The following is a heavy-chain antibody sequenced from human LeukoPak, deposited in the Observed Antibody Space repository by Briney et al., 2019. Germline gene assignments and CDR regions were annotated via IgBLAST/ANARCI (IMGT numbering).Heavy chain of an antibody. D-gene: IGHD4-11*01. Sequence: GGSLRLSCAASGFTFSNAWMSWVRQAPGKGLEWVGRIKSKTDGGTTDYAAPVKGRFTISRDDSKNTLCLQMNSLKTEDTAVYYCTTDLLHRAGFDYWGQGTLVTVSS. V-gene: IGHV3-15*01. CDR2: IKSKTDGGTT. CDR3: TTDLLHRAGFDY. CDR1: GFTFSNAW. J-gene: IGHJ4*02.